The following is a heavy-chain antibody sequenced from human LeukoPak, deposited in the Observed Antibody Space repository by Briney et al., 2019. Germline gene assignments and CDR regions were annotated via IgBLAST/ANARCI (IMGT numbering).Heavy chain of an antibody. CDR1: GGSFSGYY. J-gene: IGHJ5*02. V-gene: IGHV4-59*12. Sequence: LSETLSLTCAVYGGSFSGYYWSWIRQPPGKGLEWIGYIYYSGSTNYNPSLKSRVTISVDTSKNQFSLMLSSVTAADTAVYYCARDKNFFSNWFDPWGQGTLVTVSS. CDR3: ARDKNFFSNWFDP. D-gene: IGHD2/OR15-2a*01. CDR2: IYYSGST.